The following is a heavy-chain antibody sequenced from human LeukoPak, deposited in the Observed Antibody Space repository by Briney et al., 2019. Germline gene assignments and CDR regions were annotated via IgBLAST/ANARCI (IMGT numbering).Heavy chain of an antibody. CDR3: AGRGSSSGTFDI. V-gene: IGHV4-61*02. CDR2: IYTSGGT. CDR1: GGSITNLDYY. J-gene: IGHJ3*02. D-gene: IGHD2-2*01. Sequence: PSQTLSLTCTVSGGSITNLDYYWTWIRQPAGKTLEWIGRIYTSGGTNYSPSLKSRVTMSVDKPKNQISLNLASLTAADTALYYCAGRGSSSGTFDIWGPGTFVTVSS.